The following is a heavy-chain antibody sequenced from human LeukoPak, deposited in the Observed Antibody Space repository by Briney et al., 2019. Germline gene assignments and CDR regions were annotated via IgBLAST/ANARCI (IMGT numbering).Heavy chain of an antibody. CDR1: GCSISSYY. CDR2: IYTSGST. V-gene: IGHV4-4*07. D-gene: IGHD3-22*01. CDR3: ARGATSYYYDSSGYYSGRLFDY. Sequence: SETLSLTCTVSGCSISSYYWSWIRQPAGKGLEWIGRIYTSGSTNYNPSLKRRVTISVDKSKNQFSLKLSSVTAADTAVYYCARGATSYYYDSSGYYSGRLFDYWGQGTLVTVSS. J-gene: IGHJ4*02.